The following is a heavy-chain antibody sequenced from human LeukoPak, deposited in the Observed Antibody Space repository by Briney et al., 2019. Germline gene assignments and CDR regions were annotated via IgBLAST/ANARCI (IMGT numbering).Heavy chain of an antibody. J-gene: IGHJ4*02. D-gene: IGHD3-10*01. Sequence: SETLSLTCTVSGDSVSTYYWSWIRQPAGKGLEWIGRIYSSVSTNYNPSLKSRVTMSVDTSKNQFSLKLSSVTAADTAVYYCARWGGSGTYYFDYWGQGTLVTVSS. CDR1: GDSVSTYY. CDR3: ARWGGSGTYYFDY. CDR2: IYSSVST. V-gene: IGHV4-4*07.